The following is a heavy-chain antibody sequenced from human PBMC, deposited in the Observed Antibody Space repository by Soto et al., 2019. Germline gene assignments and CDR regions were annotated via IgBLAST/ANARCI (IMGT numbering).Heavy chain of an antibody. CDR3: ASDDSRDSYYGMDV. CDR2: IYYSGST. Sequence: SETLSLTCTVSGGSISSYYWSWIRQPPGKGLEWIGYIYYSGSTNYNPSLKSRVTISVDTSKNQFSLKLSSVTAADTAVYYCASDDSRDSYYGMDVWGQGTTVTVSS. V-gene: IGHV4-59*01. D-gene: IGHD3-22*01. CDR1: GGSISSYY. J-gene: IGHJ6*02.